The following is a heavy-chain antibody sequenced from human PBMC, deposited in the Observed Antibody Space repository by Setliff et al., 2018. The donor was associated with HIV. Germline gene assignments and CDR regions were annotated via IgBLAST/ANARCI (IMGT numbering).Heavy chain of an antibody. CDR2: IDHSGST. J-gene: IGHJ3*02. D-gene: IGHD3-3*01. CDR3: ARVSFWAFDI. V-gene: IGHV4-34*01. Sequence: LSLTCAVYGVSFSGYYWNWIRQTPGKGLEWIGEIDHSGSTNYNPSLKSRVTISLDTSKNQFSLRLTSVTAADTAVYYCARVSFWAFDIWGQGSMVTVSS. CDR1: GVSFSGYY.